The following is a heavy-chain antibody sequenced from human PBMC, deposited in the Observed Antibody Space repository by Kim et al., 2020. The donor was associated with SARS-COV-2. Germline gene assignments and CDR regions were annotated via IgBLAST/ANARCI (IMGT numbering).Heavy chain of an antibody. V-gene: IGHV1-24*01. Sequence: YAQEFQGRVTMTEDTSTDTAYMELSSLRSEDTAVYYCATDRLAVAGLFDYWGQGTLVTVSS. J-gene: IGHJ4*02. CDR3: ATDRLAVAGLFDY. D-gene: IGHD6-19*01.